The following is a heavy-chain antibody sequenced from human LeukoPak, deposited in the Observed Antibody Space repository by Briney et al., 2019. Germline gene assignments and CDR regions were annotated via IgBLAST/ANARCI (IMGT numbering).Heavy chain of an antibody. CDR1: GGPISSSSYY. D-gene: IGHD3-9*01. J-gene: IGHJ4*02. V-gene: IGHV4-39*01. CDR3: ARQTEEGTYYDILTGYSDY. CDR2: ICYSGST. Sequence: SETLSLTCTVSGGPISSSSYYWGWIRQPPGKGLEWIGSICYSGSTYYNPSLKSRVTISVDTSKNQFSLKLSSVTAADTAVYYCARQTEEGTYYDILTGYSDYWGQGTLVTVSS.